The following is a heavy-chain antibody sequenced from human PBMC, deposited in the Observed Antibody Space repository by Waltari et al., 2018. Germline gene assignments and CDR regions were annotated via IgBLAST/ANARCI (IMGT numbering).Heavy chain of an antibody. CDR3: VKGGWLDD. CDR2: LDKGDYP. V-gene: IGHV3-23*03. Sequence: EVQLLESGGGLIEPGGSLRLSCVASGFSFSTYEMSWVRQAPGKGREWVSVLDKGDYPHYAGSVKGRFTISRDNSKNTLFLEMNSLRVEDTAKYYCVKGGWLDDWGQGTLVTVSS. J-gene: IGHJ5*02. CDR1: GFSFSTYE.